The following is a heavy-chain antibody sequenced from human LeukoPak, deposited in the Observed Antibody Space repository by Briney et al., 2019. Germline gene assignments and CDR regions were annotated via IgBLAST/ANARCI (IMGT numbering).Heavy chain of an antibody. CDR2: IYSSGST. D-gene: IGHD2-2*02. J-gene: IGHJ5*02. CDR1: GGSISIYY. CDR3: ASYTEGWFDP. Sequence: SETLSLTCTVSGGSISIYYWSWIRQPPGKGLEWIGYIYSSGSTNYNPSLKSRVTISVNTSKNQFSLKLSSVTAADTAVYYCASYTEGWFDPWGQGTLVTVSS. V-gene: IGHV4-4*09.